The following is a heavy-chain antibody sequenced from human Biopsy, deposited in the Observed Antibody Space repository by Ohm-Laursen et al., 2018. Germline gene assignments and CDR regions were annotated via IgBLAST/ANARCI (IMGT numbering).Heavy chain of an antibody. J-gene: IGHJ4*02. CDR2: ICPNSGDT. CDR3: ARDLLEWSLPS. V-gene: IGHV1-2*02. CDR1: GDAFLGYY. D-gene: IGHD3-3*01. Sequence: GASVKVSCKVSGDAFLGYYLHWVRQAPGQGLEWMGSICPNSGDTDFAQKFQGRVSMTRDTSVSTAYLELSSLRSDDTAIYYCARDLLEWSLPSWGQGTLVTVSS.